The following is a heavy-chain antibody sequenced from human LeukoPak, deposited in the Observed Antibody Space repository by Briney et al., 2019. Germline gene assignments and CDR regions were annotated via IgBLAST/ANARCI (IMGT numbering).Heavy chain of an antibody. V-gene: IGHV3-53*05. J-gene: IGHJ5*02. CDR1: GFIVSDID. D-gene: IGHD2-15*01. Sequence: GGSLRLSCAASGFIVSDIDLSWVRQAPGKGLEWVSIIYSGGDTHHADSVKGRFTISRDNYKNTLYLQMKSLRSDDTAVYYCARVAGYCSGGSCTGGFDPWGQGTLVTVSS. CDR3: ARVAGYCSGGSCTGGFDP. CDR2: IYSGGDT.